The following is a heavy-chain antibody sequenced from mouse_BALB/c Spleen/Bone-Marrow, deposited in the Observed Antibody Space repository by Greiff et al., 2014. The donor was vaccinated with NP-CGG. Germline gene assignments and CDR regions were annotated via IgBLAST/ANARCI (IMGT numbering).Heavy chain of an antibody. D-gene: IGHD1-1*01. CDR1: GYTFTSYW. J-gene: IGHJ3*01. V-gene: IGHV1S41*01. CDR3: ARGSYYYGSSSPWFAY. CDR2: IPPGSGTT. Sequence: DLVKPGASVKLSCKASGYTFTSYWINWIKQRPGQGLEWIGRIPPGSGTTYYNEMFKGKATLTVDTSPTTAYTQLSSLSSEDSAVYFCARGSYYYGSSSPWFAYWGQGTLVTVSA.